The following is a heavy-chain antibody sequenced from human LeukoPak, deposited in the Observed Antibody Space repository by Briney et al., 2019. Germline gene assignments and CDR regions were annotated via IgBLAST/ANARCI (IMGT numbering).Heavy chain of an antibody. CDR2: ISYDGSNK. CDR1: GSTFSSYA. Sequence: GGSLRLSCAASGSTFSSYAMHWVRQAPGKGLEWVAVISYDGSNKYYADSVKGRFTISRDNSKNTLYLQMNSLRAEDTAVYYCARPRSGSYSGYFDYWGQGTLVTVSX. J-gene: IGHJ4*02. V-gene: IGHV3-30-3*01. CDR3: ARPRSGSYSGYFDY. D-gene: IGHD3-10*01.